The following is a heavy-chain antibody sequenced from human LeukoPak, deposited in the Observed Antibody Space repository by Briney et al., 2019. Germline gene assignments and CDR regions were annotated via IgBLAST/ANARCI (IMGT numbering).Heavy chain of an antibody. CDR2: IYHSGST. D-gene: IGHD1-1*01. CDR3: ARSSTTLGAAFDI. Sequence: PSETLSLTCTVSGGSISSSSYYWGWIRQPPGKGLEWIGSIYHSGSTYYNPSLKSRVTISVDTSKNQFSLKLSSVTAADTAVYYCARSSTTLGAAFDIWGQGTMVTVSS. CDR1: GGSISSSSYY. V-gene: IGHV4-39*07. J-gene: IGHJ3*02.